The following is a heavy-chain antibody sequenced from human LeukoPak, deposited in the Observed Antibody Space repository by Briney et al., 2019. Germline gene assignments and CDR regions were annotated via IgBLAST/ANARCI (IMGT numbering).Heavy chain of an antibody. D-gene: IGHD5-12*01. V-gene: IGHV3-7*01. CDR1: GFIFSNYW. J-gene: IGHJ4*02. Sequence: PGGSLRLSCAASGFIFSNYWMTWVRQAPGKGLEWVAHIRQDGSERHYVDSVKDRFIISRDNAKNSLDLQMDSLRAEDTAVYYCARDWGSTGYDLYDSWGQGTLVIVSS. CDR3: ARDWGSTGYDLYDS. CDR2: IRQDGSER.